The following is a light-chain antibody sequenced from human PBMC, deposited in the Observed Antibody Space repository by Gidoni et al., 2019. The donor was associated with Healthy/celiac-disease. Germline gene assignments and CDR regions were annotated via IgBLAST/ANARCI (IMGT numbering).Light chain of an antibody. CDR3: MQALQTPWT. Sequence: VMTQSPLSLPVTPGEPASISCRSSQSLLHSNGYNYLDWYLQKPGQSPQLLIYLGSNRASGVPDRFSVSGSGTDFTLKISRVEAEDVGVYYCMQALQTPWTFGPGTKVEIK. J-gene: IGKJ1*01. V-gene: IGKV2-28*01. CDR1: QSLLHSNGYNY. CDR2: LGS.